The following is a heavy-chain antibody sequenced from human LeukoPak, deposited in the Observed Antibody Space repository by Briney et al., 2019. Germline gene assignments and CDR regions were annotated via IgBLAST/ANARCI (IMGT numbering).Heavy chain of an antibody. CDR2: IYRSGDK. CDR1: GGSISTNNW. CDR3: ARGLGTYYFGSGSYYFDY. D-gene: IGHD3-10*01. J-gene: IGHJ4*02. Sequence: SETLSLTCTVSGGSISTNNWWSWVRQPPGKGLEWIGEIYRSGDKNYNPSLKTRVTISADKSKNQFSLNLSSVTAADTAMYYCARGLGTYYFGSGSYYFDYWGQGTLVTVSS. V-gene: IGHV4-4*02.